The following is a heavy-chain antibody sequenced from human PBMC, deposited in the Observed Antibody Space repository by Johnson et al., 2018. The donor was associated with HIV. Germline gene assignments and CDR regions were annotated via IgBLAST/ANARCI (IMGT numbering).Heavy chain of an antibody. Sequence: VHLVESGGGLVQPGGSLRLSCAASGFTFSSYDMHWVRQATGKGLEWVSGIGTAGDTYYPGSVKGRFTISRENAKNSLYLQMNSLRAEDTAAYYCARELSHDAFDIWGQGTMVTVSS. J-gene: IGHJ3*02. D-gene: IGHD3-3*02. CDR1: GFTFSSYD. CDR2: IGTAGDT. V-gene: IGHV3-13*01. CDR3: ARELSHDAFDI.